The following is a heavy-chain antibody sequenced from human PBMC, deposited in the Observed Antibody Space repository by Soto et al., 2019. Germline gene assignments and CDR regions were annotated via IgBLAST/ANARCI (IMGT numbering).Heavy chain of an antibody. V-gene: IGHV3-53*01. D-gene: IGHD6-19*01. J-gene: IGHJ4*02. CDR3: AGSSGWHPAGY. Sequence: PGGSLRLSCAASGFTVSSSYMSWVRQAPGKGLEWVSVIYSGGSTYYADSVKGRFTISRDNSKNMLYLQMNSLRAEDTAVYYCAGSSGWHPAGYWGQGTLVTVSS. CDR2: IYSGGST. CDR1: GFTVSSSY.